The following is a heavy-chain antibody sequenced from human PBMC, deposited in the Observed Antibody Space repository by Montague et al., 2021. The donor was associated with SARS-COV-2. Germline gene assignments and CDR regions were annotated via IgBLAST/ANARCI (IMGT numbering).Heavy chain of an antibody. J-gene: IGHJ4*02. Sequence: PALVKPTQTLTLTCTFSGFSLSTSGVGVAWIRQPPGKALEWLAIIYWDDDRRYSPSPESGLTFTKDTSKNQVVLTMTNMDPVDTATYYCARSYGTTVVTRAFDYWGQGTLVTVSS. D-gene: IGHD4-23*01. CDR2: IYWDDDR. CDR3: ARSYGTTVVTRAFDY. V-gene: IGHV2-5*02. CDR1: GFSLSTSGVG.